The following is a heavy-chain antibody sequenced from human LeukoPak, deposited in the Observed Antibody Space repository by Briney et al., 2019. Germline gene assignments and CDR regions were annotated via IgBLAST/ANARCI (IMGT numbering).Heavy chain of an antibody. CDR3: AREQQLKYYYYGMDV. D-gene: IGHD6-13*01. CDR1: GYTFTSYG. V-gene: IGHV1-18*01. Sequence: ASVKVSCKASGYTFTSYGISWVRQAPGQGLEWMGWISAYNGNTNYAQKLQGRVTMTTDTSTSTAYMELRSLRSDDTAVYYCAREQQLKYYYYGMDVWGKGTTVTVSS. CDR2: ISAYNGNT. J-gene: IGHJ6*04.